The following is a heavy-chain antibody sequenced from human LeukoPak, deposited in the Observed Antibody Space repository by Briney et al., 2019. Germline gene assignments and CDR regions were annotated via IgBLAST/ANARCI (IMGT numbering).Heavy chain of an antibody. CDR1: GFTFSSYG. D-gene: IGHD2-15*01. CDR2: ISYDGSNK. CDR3: APLVGMGLPTAGTSN. Sequence: GGSLRLSCAASGFTFSSYGMHWVRQAPGKGLEGVAVISYDGSNKYYADSVEGGFTISRDNSKNTLYAQRNSVRAEDTAVYYCAPLVGMGLPTAGTSNWGGGTLVSVSS. V-gene: IGHV3-30*03. J-gene: IGHJ4*02.